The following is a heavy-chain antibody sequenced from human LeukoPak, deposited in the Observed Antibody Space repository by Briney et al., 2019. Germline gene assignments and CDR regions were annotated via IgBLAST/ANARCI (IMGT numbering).Heavy chain of an antibody. CDR1: GGSISSYY. CDR3: ARDRGQTDFWSGVNWFDP. V-gene: IGHV4-59*01. J-gene: IGHJ5*02. Sequence: SETLSLTCTVSGGSISSYYWSWIRQPPGKGLEWIGYIYYSGSTNYNPSLNSRVTISVDTSKNQFSLKLSSVTAADTAVYYCARDRGQTDFWSGVNWFDPWGQGTLVTVSS. CDR2: IYYSGST. D-gene: IGHD3-3*01.